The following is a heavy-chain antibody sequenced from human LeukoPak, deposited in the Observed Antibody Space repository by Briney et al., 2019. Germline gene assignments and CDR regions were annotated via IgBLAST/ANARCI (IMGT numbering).Heavy chain of an antibody. D-gene: IGHD3-3*01. CDR3: AKFVGYYDFWSGYPDPGNPLFDP. CDR2: ISDSGRST. Sequence: PGGSLRLSCAASGFTFSSYAMSWVRQAPGKGLEWVSAISDSGRSTYYAESVKGRFAISRDNSKNTLYLQMNSLRAEDAAVYYCAKFVGYYDFWSGYPDPGNPLFDPWGQGTLVTVSS. CDR1: GFTFSSYA. J-gene: IGHJ5*02. V-gene: IGHV3-23*01.